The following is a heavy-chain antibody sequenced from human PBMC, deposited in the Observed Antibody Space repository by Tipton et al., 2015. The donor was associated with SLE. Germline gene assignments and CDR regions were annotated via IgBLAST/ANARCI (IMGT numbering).Heavy chain of an antibody. CDR2: KYYSGAT. CDR3: AGGHSLTSNIPRPYFGS. J-gene: IGHJ4*02. CDR1: GGSISSGGYY. D-gene: IGHD6-6*01. V-gene: IGHV4-31*03. Sequence: LRLSCTVSGGSISSGGYYWTWIRQHPTRGLEWIGHKYYSGATSYNPSLQSRVTISADTSKNQFSLILTSVTAADSAVYFCAGGHSLTSNIPRPYFGSWGRGSLVTVSS.